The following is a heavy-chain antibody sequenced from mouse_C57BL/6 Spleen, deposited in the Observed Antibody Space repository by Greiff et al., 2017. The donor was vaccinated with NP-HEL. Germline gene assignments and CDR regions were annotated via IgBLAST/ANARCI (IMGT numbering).Heavy chain of an antibody. CDR3: VRGYYGDY. D-gene: IGHD1-1*01. CDR2: INPYNGGT. Sequence: VQLQQSGPVLVKPGASVRMSCKASGYTFPDYYMNWVKQSHGKSLEWIGVINPYNGGTSYNQKFKGKATLTVDKSSSTAYMELNSLTSEDSAVYYCVRGYYGDYWAQGTPLTVSS. CDR1: GYTFPDYY. V-gene: IGHV1-19*01. J-gene: IGHJ2*01.